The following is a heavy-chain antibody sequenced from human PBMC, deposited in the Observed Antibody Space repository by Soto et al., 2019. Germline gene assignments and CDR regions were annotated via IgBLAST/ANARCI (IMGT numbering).Heavy chain of an antibody. CDR3: ARGWERWQHEKPGDY. D-gene: IGHD1-26*01. CDR2: INPNSGNT. Sequence: QVQLVQSGAELKRPGASVMVSCKTSGYTFSTYDINWVRQAIGQGLEWMGWINPNSGNTGYAQKFQDRLDMTRDTSTGTVYMELSSLTYDDSAIYFCARGWERWQHEKPGDYWGQGTLVTVSS. CDR1: GYTFSTYD. J-gene: IGHJ4*02. V-gene: IGHV1-8*01.